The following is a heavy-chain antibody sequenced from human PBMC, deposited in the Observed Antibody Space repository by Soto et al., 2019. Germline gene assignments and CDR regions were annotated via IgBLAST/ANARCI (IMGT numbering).Heavy chain of an antibody. CDR3: AKDLQSYGDYDYYCYGMDV. D-gene: IGHD2-21*01. J-gene: IGHJ6*02. Sequence: QVQLVESGGGEVQPGRSLTISCAASGFTFSTYGMHWVRQTPGKGLEWVAVISYDGTNKFYSDSVKGRFTISRDNFKNTLTLLMNSLRDDDTAVYSCAKDLQSYGDYDYYCYGMDVWCLGTRVTVSS. CDR1: GFTFSTYG. CDR2: ISYDGTNK. V-gene: IGHV3-30*18.